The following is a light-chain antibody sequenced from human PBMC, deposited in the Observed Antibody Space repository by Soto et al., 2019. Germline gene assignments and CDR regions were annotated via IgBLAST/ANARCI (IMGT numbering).Light chain of an antibody. CDR3: CSYAGNYYV. CDR1: SSDVGGYNY. V-gene: IGLV2-11*01. J-gene: IGLJ1*01. Sequence: QSALTQPRSVSGSPGQSVTISCTGTSSDVGGYNYVSWYQQHPGKAPKLMIYDVSKRPSGVPDRFSGSKSGNTASLTISGLQAEVEADYYCCSYAGNYYVFGSGTKLTVL. CDR2: DVS.